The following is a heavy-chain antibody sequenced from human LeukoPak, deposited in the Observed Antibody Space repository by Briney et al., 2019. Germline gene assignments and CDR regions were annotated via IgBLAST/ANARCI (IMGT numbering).Heavy chain of an antibody. CDR2: IGDNGYAT. V-gene: IGHV3-23*01. D-gene: IGHD4-23*01. J-gene: IGHJ1*01. CDR1: GFTFSSYA. CDR3: AKMGDFGGNTRYFQH. Sequence: PGGSLRLSCIASGFTFSSYAMYWVRQSPGKGLEWVSGIGDNGYATGYSDYVRGRFTISRDNSRNTVYLQLNSLRAEDTGLYFCAKMGDFGGNTRYFQHWGQGTLVTVSS.